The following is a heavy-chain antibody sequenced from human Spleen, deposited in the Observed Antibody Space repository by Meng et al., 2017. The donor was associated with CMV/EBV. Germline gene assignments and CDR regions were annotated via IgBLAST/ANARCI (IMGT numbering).Heavy chain of an antibody. CDR2: ISSSGSTI. V-gene: IGHV3-48*04. J-gene: IGHJ4*02. CDR3: AAGGYSGYDYLPFGY. CDR1: GFTFSDFS. Sequence: GGSLRLSCAASGFTFSDFSMNWVRQAPGKRPEWVSCISSSGSTIYYADSVKGRFTISRDNAKNSLYLQMNSLRAEDTAVYYCAAGGYSGYDYLPFGYWGQGTLVTVSS. D-gene: IGHD5-12*01.